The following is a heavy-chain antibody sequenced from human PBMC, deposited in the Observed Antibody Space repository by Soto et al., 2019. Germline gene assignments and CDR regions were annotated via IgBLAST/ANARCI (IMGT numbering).Heavy chain of an antibody. D-gene: IGHD6-13*01. J-gene: IGHJ4*02. CDR1: GGSLSGYY. CDR3: ARDPGIAAV. CDR2: INHSGST. Sequence: QVQLQQWGAGLLKPSETLSLTCAVYGGSLSGYYWSWIRQPPGKGLEWIGEINHSGSTNYNPSLKSRVTISVDTSKNQFSLKLSSVTAADTAVYYCARDPGIAAVWGQGTLVTVSS. V-gene: IGHV4-34*01.